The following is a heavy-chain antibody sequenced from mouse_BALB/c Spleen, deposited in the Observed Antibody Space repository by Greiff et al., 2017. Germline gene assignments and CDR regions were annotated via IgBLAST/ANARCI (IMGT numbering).Heavy chain of an antibody. CDR2: ISSGGSYT. V-gene: IGHV5-6*01. D-gene: IGHD1-1*01. J-gene: IGHJ1*01. Sequence: EVQLVESGGDLVKPGGSLKLSCAASGFTFSSYGMSWVRQTPDKRLEWVATISSGGSYTYYPDSVKGRFTISRDNAKNTLYLQMSSLKSEDTAMYYCARVLLRSYWYFDVWGAGTTVTVSS. CDR1: GFTFSSYG. CDR3: ARVLLRSYWYFDV.